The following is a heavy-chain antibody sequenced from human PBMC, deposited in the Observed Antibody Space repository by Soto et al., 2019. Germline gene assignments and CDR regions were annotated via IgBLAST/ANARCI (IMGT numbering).Heavy chain of an antibody. D-gene: IGHD6-19*01. J-gene: IGHJ4*02. Sequence: EVQLLESGGGLVQPGGSLRLSGAASGFTFSSYAMSWVRQAPGQGLEWVTAISGSGGSTYYADSVKGRFTISRDNSKNTLYLHMNSLRAEDTAVYYCAKPVAGPAAFDYWGQGTLVTVSS. CDR3: AKPVAGPAAFDY. CDR1: GFTFSSYA. V-gene: IGHV3-23*01. CDR2: ISGSGGST.